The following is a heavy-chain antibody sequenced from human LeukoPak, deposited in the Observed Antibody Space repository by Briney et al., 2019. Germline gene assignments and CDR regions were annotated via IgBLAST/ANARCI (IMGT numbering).Heavy chain of an antibody. CDR1: GFTLSSYA. J-gene: IGHJ3*02. Sequence: GGSLTHSCAASGFTLSSYAMSWVRQAPGKGLEWVSAISGSGGSTYYADSVKGRFTISRDNSKNTLYLQMNRLRAEDTAVYYCPKDGTHDYGDYGPLYPGGDAFDIWGQGTMVTVSS. CDR2: ISGSGGST. D-gene: IGHD4-17*01. CDR3: PKDGTHDYGDYGPLYPGGDAFDI. V-gene: IGHV3-23*01.